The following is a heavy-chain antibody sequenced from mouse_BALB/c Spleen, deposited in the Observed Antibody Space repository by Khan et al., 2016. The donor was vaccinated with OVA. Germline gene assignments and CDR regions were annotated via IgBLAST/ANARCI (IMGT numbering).Heavy chain of an antibody. Sequence: QVQLKESGPGLVAPSQSLSITCTVSGFSLTDFGVHWVRQPPGKGLEWLVLIWSDGTTTYNSALKSRLSTSKATSNSHVFLKMNSLQTDDTAMYYCARNSYPYAMDYWGQGTSVTVSS. V-gene: IGHV2-6*02. CDR2: IWSDGTT. J-gene: IGHJ4*01. CDR3: ARNSYPYAMDY. CDR1: GFSLTDFG.